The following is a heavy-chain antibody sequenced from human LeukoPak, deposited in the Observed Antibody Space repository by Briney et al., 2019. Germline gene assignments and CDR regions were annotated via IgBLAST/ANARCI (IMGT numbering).Heavy chain of an antibody. V-gene: IGHV4-39*07. D-gene: IGHD2-2*01. J-gene: IGHJ3*02. CDR3: ARPYCSSTSCPWMVRAGAFDI. CDR1: GGSISSSSYY. Sequence: PSETLSLTCTVSGGSISSSSYYWGWIRQPPGKGLEWIGSIYYSGSTYYNPSLKSRVTISVDTSKNQFSLKLSSVTAADTAVYYCARPYCSSTSCPWMVRAGAFDIWGQGTMVTVSS. CDR2: IYYSGST.